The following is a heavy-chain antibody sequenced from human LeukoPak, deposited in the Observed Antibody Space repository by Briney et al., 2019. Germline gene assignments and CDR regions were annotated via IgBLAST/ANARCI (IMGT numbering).Heavy chain of an antibody. CDR1: GFTFSSYA. J-gene: IGHJ4*02. CDR2: ISGSGGST. V-gene: IGHV3-23*01. Sequence: GGSLRLSCAASGFTFSSYAMSWVRQAPGKGLEWVSAISGSGGSTYYADSVKGRFTISRDNSKNTLYLQMNSLRAEDAAVYYCAKDGVLGYDFWSGYYTGYFDYWGQGTLVTVSS. CDR3: AKDGVLGYDFWSGYYTGYFDY. D-gene: IGHD3-3*01.